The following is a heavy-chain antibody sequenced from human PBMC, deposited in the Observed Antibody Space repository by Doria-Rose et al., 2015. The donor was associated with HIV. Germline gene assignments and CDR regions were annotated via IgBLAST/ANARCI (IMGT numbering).Heavy chain of an antibody. Sequence: QVQLQESGPGLVWPSQTLSLTCTVSGDSIGSGDSFWSWIRQPPGKGPEWIGYISSSGTTYYYPSLRGRLTISLDASKNQFSLNLNSVTAADTAVYYCARARNYGFPHFFDFWGQGTLVTVSS. CDR2: ISSSGTT. CDR3: ARARNYGFPHFFDF. V-gene: IGHV4-30-4*01. D-gene: IGHD3-10*01. CDR1: GDSIGSGDSF. J-gene: IGHJ4*02.